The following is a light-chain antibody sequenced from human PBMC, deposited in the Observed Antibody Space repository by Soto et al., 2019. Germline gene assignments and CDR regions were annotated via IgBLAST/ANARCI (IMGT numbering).Light chain of an antibody. CDR3: QQYASAIT. Sequence: IVSTQSPGTLSLSPGERATLSCRASQSVSSRLAWYQQKSGQAPRLLISGESSRATGIPDRFSGSGSGTDFTLTISRLEREDFALYYCQQYASAITFGQGTRLEIK. J-gene: IGKJ5*01. V-gene: IGKV3-20*01. CDR2: GES. CDR1: QSVSSR.